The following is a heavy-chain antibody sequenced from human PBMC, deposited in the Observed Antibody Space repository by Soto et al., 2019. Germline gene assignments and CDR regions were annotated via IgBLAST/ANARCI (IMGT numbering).Heavy chain of an antibody. CDR2: IYYSGST. D-gene: IGHD1-1*01. J-gene: IGHJ3*02. V-gene: IGHV4-39*01. CDR3: ARPLISSQGLVERLWAGGPTRHDAFDI. Sequence: PSETLSLTCTVSGGSISSSSYYWGWIRQPPGKGLEWIGSIYYSGSTYYNPSLKSRVTISVDTSKNQFSLKLSSVTAADTAVYYCARPLISSQGLVERLWAGGPTRHDAFDIWGQGTMVTVSS. CDR1: GGSISSSSYY.